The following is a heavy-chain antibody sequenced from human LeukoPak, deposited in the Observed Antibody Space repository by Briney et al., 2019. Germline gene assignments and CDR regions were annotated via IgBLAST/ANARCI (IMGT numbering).Heavy chain of an antibody. CDR3: ARQDGSGFDY. CDR2: IFYSGST. J-gene: IGHJ4*02. Sequence: SETLSLTCAVYGGSFSGYYWSWIRQPPGKGLEWIGYIFYSGSTNYNPSLKSRVTTSVDTSKNQLSLKLSSVTAADTAVYYCARQDGSGFDYWGQGTLVTVSS. CDR1: GGSFSGYY. D-gene: IGHD6-19*01. V-gene: IGHV4-59*08.